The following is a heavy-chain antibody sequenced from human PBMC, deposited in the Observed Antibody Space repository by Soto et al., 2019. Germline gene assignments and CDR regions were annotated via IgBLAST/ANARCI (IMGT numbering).Heavy chain of an antibody. V-gene: IGHV1-69*01. Sequence: QVQLVQSGAEVKKPGSSVKVSCKASGGTFSSYAISWVRQSPGQGLEWMGGIIPICGTANYAQMCQCRVTITADESTSTAYMELSSLGSEYTAVYYCARSQGSCNGLAIYYYYYYGMDVWGQGTTVTVSS. D-gene: IGHD2-2*01. CDR2: IIPICGTA. CDR3: ARSQGSCNGLAIYYYYYYGMDV. J-gene: IGHJ6*02. CDR1: GGTFSSYA.